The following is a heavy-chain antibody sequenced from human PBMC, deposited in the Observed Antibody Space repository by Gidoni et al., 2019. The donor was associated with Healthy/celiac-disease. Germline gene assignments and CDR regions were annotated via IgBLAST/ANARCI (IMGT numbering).Heavy chain of an antibody. CDR3: ARGRLSRWVYFDY. V-gene: IGHV3-53*04. CDR2: IYSGGST. CDR1: GFTVSSNY. D-gene: IGHD6-13*01. Sequence: EVQLVESGGGLVQPGGSLRLSCAASGFTVSSNYMSWVRQAPGKGLVWVSVIYSGGSTYYADSVKGRFTISRHNSKNTLYLQMNSLRAEDTAVYYCARGRLSRWVYFDYWGQGTLVTVSS. J-gene: IGHJ4*02.